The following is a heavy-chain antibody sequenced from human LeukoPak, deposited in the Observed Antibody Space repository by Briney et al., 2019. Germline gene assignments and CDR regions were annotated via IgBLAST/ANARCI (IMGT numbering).Heavy chain of an antibody. J-gene: IGHJ5*02. V-gene: IGHV1-2*06. CDR2: INPNSGGT. D-gene: IGHD2-15*01. Sequence: ASVKVSCKASGYTFTGYYMNWVRQAPGQGLEWMGRINPNSGGTNYAQKFQGRVTMTRDTSISTAYMELSRLRSDDTAVYYCARAEFVVESWFDPWGQGTLVTVSS. CDR3: ARAEFVVESWFDP. CDR1: GYTFTGYY.